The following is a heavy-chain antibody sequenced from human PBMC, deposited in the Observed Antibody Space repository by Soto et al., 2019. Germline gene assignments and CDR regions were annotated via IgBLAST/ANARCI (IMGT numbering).Heavy chain of an antibody. CDR1: GGSISSGDYC. D-gene: IGHD2-2*01. V-gene: IGHV4-30-4*01. Sequence: SETLSLTCTVSGGSISSGDYCWSWIRQPPGKGLEWIGYIYYSGSTYYNPSLKSRVTISVDTSKNQFSLKLSSVTTADTAVYYCTRTAGYVYQLLFNYWGQGTLVTVS. CDR2: IYYSGST. CDR3: TRTAGYVYQLLFNY. J-gene: IGHJ4*02.